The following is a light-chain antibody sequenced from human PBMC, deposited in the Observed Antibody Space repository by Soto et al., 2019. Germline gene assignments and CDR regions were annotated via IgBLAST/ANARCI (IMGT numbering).Light chain of an antibody. V-gene: IGKV3-20*01. CDR2: SAS. CDR1: QTISSNY. Sequence: EVVLTQSPDTLSLSPGEKPNLACRASQTISSNYVAWYQQKPGQAPRLLIYSASSRATGIPDRFSGSGSGTHFTLTISRLEPEDFAVYYCQQYGIVFGPGTKVDIK. J-gene: IGKJ3*01. CDR3: QQYGIV.